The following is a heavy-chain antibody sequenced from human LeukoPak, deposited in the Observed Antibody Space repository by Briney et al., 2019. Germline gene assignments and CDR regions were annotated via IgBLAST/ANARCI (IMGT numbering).Heavy chain of an antibody. J-gene: IGHJ4*02. V-gene: IGHV1-3*01. D-gene: IGHD6-19*01. CDR2: INAGNGNT. CDR1: GYTFTSYA. Sequence: ASVTVSCKASGYTFTSYAMHWVRQAPGQRLEWMGWINAGNGNTKYSQKFQGRVTITRDTSASTAYMELSSLRSEDTAVYYCARENSGWYYFDYWGQGTLVTVSS. CDR3: ARENSGWYYFDY.